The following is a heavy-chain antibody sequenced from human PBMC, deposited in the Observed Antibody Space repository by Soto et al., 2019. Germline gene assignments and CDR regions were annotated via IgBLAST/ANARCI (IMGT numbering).Heavy chain of an antibody. Sequence: LSLTCAISGDIVSSNSAAWNWIMQSPSRGLEWLGRTYYRSKWYNDYAVSVKSRITINPDTSKNQFSLQLNSVTPEDTAVYYCARESLGSGWYPYYYYGMDVWGQGTTVTVSS. CDR2: TYYRSKWYN. J-gene: IGHJ6*02. V-gene: IGHV6-1*01. CDR1: GDIVSSNSAA. D-gene: IGHD6-19*01. CDR3: ARESLGSGWYPYYYYGMDV.